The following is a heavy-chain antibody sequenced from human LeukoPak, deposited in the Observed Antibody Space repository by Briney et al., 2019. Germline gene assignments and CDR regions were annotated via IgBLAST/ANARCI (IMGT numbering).Heavy chain of an antibody. CDR3: ARGGYPGGYYRLDY. CDR2: INHSGST. Sequence: PSETLSLTRALYGGSFSGYYRSWIPQPPRKGREWIGEINHSGSTNYNPSLKSRVTISVDTSKNQFSLQLSSVTAADTAVYYCARGGYPGGYYRLDYWGQGTLVTVSS. V-gene: IGHV4-34*01. D-gene: IGHD3-22*01. CDR1: GGSFSGYY. J-gene: IGHJ4*02.